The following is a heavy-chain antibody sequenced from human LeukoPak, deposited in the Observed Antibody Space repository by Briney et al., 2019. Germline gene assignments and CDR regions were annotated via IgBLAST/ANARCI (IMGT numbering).Heavy chain of an antibody. D-gene: IGHD3-9*01. V-gene: IGHV3-21*01. CDR2: ISSSSSYI. Sequence: PGGSLRLSCAASGFTFSSYSMNWVRQAPGKGLEWVSSISSSSSYIYYADSVKGRFTISRDTAKNSLYMQMNSLRPEDTAVYYCARDFGDILTGYQKFDYWGQGTLVTVSS. CDR1: GFTFSSYS. J-gene: IGHJ4*02. CDR3: ARDFGDILTGYQKFDY.